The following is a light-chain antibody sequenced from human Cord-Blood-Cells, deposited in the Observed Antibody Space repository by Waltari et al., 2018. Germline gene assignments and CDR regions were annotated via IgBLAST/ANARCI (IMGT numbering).Light chain of an antibody. V-gene: IGLV2-8*01. J-gene: IGLJ3*02. CDR3: SSYAGSNNLV. CDR2: EVS. CDR1: SSDVGGYNY. Sequence: SGSPGQSVTISCTGTSSDVGGYNYVSWYQQHPGKAPKLMIYEVSKRPSGVPDRFSGSKSGNTASLTVSGLQAEDEADYYCSSYAGSNNLVFGGGTKLTVL.